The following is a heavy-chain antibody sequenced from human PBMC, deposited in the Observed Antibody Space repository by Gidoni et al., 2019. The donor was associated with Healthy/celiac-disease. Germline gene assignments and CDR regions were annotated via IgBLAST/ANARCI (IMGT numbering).Heavy chain of an antibody. Sequence: QLQLQESGPGLAKPAETLSPTCTVSGDSISSSCFYWGWIRQPPGKGLEWIGSIYFSGSTYYNPSLKSRVTISVDTSKNQFSLKLSSVTAADTAVYYCARVGWTYDQTGNWFDPWGQGTLVTVSS. CDR3: ARVGWTYDQTGNWFDP. D-gene: IGHD7-27*01. V-gene: IGHV4-39*07. CDR1: GDSISSSCFY. J-gene: IGHJ5*02. CDR2: IYFSGST.